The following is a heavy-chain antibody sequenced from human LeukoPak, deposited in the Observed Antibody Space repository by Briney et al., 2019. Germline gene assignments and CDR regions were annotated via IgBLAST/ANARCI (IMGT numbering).Heavy chain of an antibody. V-gene: IGHV5-51*01. D-gene: IGHD4-17*01. J-gene: IGHJ5*02. CDR1: GYSFTNYW. CDR3: ARQVGYGDYRNWFDP. CDR2: IYPGDSDT. Sequence: GESLKISCKGSGYSFTNYWIGWVRQMPGKGLEWMGIIYPGDSDTRYSPSFQGQVTISADKSISTAYLQWSSLKASDTAMYYCARQVGYGDYRNWFDPWGQGTLVTVSS.